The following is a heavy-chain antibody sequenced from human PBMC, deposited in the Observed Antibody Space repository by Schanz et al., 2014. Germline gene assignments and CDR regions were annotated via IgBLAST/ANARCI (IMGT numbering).Heavy chain of an antibody. J-gene: IGHJ3*02. D-gene: IGHD6-19*01. CDR1: GFSFSGFA. CDR2: VSHDGFTK. Sequence: QVQLVESGGGVVQPGRSLRLSCEASGFSFSGFAVHWVRQAPGKGLEWVSIVSHDGFTKHYADSVRGRFTLSRDNSKNTVYLQMNSLRAEDTALYFCATDYSGGGCHIWGQGTMVTVSS. V-gene: IGHV3-30*04. CDR3: ATDYSGGGCHI.